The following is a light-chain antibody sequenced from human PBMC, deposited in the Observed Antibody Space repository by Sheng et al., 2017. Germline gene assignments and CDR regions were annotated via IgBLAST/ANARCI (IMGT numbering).Light chain of an antibody. CDR1: SSDVGGYKY. V-gene: IGLV2-11*01. CDR3: CSYAGSYRV. Sequence: QSALTQSRSVSGSPGQSVTISCTGTSSDVGGYKYVSWYQHHPGKAPQVIIYDVSKRPSGVPDRFSGSKSGNTASLTISGLQAEDEADYYCCSYAGSYRVFGTGIKVTVL. CDR2: DVS. J-gene: IGLJ1*01.